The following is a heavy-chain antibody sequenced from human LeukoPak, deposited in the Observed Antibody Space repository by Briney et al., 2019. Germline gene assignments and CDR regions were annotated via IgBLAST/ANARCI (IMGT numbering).Heavy chain of an antibody. V-gene: IGHV3-11*01. J-gene: IGHJ4*02. CDR1: GFTFSDYY. D-gene: IGHD3-9*01. Sequence: GGSLRLSCAASGFTFSDYYMSWIRQAPGKGLEWISYISSSGSTIYYADSVKGRFTISRDNAKNSLYLQMNSLRAEDTAVYYCAGRRYFDRPFDYWGQGTLVTVSS. CDR3: AGRRYFDRPFDY. CDR2: ISSSGSTI.